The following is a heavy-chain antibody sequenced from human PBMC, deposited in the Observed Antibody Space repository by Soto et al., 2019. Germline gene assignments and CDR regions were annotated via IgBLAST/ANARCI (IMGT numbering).Heavy chain of an antibody. D-gene: IGHD5-12*01. CDR3: ARDKGCMGGSGYVARCFDP. Sequence: SETLSLTCTVSGGSIISYYWSWIRQPPGEGLEWIGYIYYSGSTNYNPSLKSRVTISLDTSKNQFSLKLSSVTAADTAVYYCARDKGCMGGSGYVARCFDPWGQATLVTASS. V-gene: IGHV4-59*01. J-gene: IGHJ5*02. CDR2: IYYSGST. CDR1: GGSIISYY.